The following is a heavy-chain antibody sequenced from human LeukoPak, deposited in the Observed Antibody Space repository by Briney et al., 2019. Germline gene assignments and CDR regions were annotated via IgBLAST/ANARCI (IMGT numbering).Heavy chain of an antibody. CDR1: GFTFSSYG. J-gene: IGHJ5*02. D-gene: IGHD3-10*01. Sequence: GGSLRLSCAASGFTFSSYGMSWVRQAPGKGLEWVSSISSSSSYIYYADSVKGRFTISRDNAKNSLYLQMNSLRAEDTAVYYCARLLPNYGHDWFDPWGQGTLVTVSS. CDR2: ISSSSSYI. CDR3: ARLLPNYGHDWFDP. V-gene: IGHV3-21*01.